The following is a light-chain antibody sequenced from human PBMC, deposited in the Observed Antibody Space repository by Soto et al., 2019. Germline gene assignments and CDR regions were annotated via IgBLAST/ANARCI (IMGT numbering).Light chain of an antibody. CDR2: AAS. J-gene: IGKJ5*01. V-gene: IGKV1-39*01. CDR3: HLSYSPLT. Sequence: DIQMTKTTSTLSASVGERVTITCRASQSISSWLAWYQQKPGKAPKLLIFAASGFQIGVPSSCSGSESGTDFTLTIIRLQPFDFSTYYWHLSYSPLTSCQGTRLEV. CDR1: QSISSW.